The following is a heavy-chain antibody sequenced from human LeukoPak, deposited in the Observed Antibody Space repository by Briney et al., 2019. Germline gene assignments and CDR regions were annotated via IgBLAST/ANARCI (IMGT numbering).Heavy chain of an antibody. V-gene: IGHV4-31*03. CDR2: IYYSRST. CDR1: GGSISSGGYY. D-gene: IGHD4/OR15-4a*01. J-gene: IGHJ4*02. Sequence: PSETLSLTCTVSGGSISSGGYYWSWIRQHPGKGLEWIGYIYYSRSTYYNPSLKSRVTISVDTSKNQFSLKLSSVTAADTAVYYCASRLTPPVEYYFDYWGQGTLVTVSS. CDR3: ASRLTPPVEYYFDY.